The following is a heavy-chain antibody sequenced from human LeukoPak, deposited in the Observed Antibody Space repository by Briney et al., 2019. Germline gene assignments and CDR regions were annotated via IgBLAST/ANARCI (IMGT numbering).Heavy chain of an antibody. V-gene: IGHV1-69*06. CDR1: GGTFSSYA. D-gene: IGHD1-26*01. Sequence: SVRVSCKASGGTFSSYAISWVRQAPGQGLEWMGGIIPIFGTANYAQKFQGRVTMTEDTSTDTAYMELSSLRSEDTAVYYCATSIGSYSPFDYWGQGTLVTVSS. CDR3: ATSIGSYSPFDY. J-gene: IGHJ4*02. CDR2: IIPIFGTA.